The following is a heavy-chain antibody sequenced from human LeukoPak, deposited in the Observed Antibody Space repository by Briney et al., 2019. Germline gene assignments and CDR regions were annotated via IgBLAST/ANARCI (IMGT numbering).Heavy chain of an antibody. CDR1: GYTFTSYD. J-gene: IGHJ6*03. Sequence: RASVKVSCKASGYTFTSYDINWVRQATGQGLEWMGWMNPNSGNTGYAQKFQGRVTITRNTSISTAYMELSSLRSDDTAVYYCARDGIAVAGKGYYYYYMDVWGKGTTVTVSS. CDR2: MNPNSGNT. CDR3: ARDGIAVAGKGYYYYYMDV. V-gene: IGHV1-8*03. D-gene: IGHD6-19*01.